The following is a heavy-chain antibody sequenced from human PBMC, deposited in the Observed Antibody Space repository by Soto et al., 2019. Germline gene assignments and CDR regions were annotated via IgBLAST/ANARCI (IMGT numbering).Heavy chain of an antibody. CDR1: GFTVSSNY. CDR2: IYSGGST. Sequence: GGSLRLSCAASGFTVSSNYMSWVRQAPGKGLEWVSVIYSGGSTYYADSVKGRFTISRHNSKNTLYLQMNSLRAEDTAVYYCAREPYFEGYYYYMDVWGKGTTVTVSS. V-gene: IGHV3-53*04. D-gene: IGHD3-3*01. CDR3: AREPYFEGYYYYMDV. J-gene: IGHJ6*03.